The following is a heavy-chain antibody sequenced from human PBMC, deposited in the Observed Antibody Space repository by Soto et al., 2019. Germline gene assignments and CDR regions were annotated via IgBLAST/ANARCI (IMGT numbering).Heavy chain of an antibody. CDR2: INHSGST. J-gene: IGHJ4*02. D-gene: IGHD3-22*01. Sequence: SETLSLTCAVYGGSFSGYYWSWIRQPPGKGLEWIGEINHSGSTNYNPSLKSRVTISVDTSKNQFSLKLSSVTAADTAVYYCGTYYYDSSGYRAFDYWGQGTLVT. CDR1: GGSFSGYY. CDR3: GTYYYDSSGYRAFDY. V-gene: IGHV4-34*01.